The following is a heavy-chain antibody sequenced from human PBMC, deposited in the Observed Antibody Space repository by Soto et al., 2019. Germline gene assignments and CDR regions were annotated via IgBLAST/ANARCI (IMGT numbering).Heavy chain of an antibody. CDR3: AKYRRTQAEGFTLDY. CDR1: GGSINGFY. CDR2: VYYTGST. D-gene: IGHD2-2*01. J-gene: IGHJ4*02. Sequence: SETLSLTCTVSGGSINGFYWSWIRQPPGKGLEWIGYVYYTGSTTYNPSLESRVTMSVDTSKNQFSLKLTSVNAADTAVYYCAKYRRTQAEGFTLDYWGQGSLVTVSS. V-gene: IGHV4-59*01.